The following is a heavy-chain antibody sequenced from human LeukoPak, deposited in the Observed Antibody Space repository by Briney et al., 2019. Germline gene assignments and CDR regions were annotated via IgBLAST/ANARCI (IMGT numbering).Heavy chain of an antibody. D-gene: IGHD4-17*01. J-gene: IGHJ4*02. CDR1: GFTVSNKY. V-gene: IGHV3-66*03. CDR3: ARDSYGDYEKY. Sequence: GGSLRLSCAASGFTVSNKYMSWLRQAPGKGLEWVSVSDSNGYTYYADSVEGRFTISRDNFKNTLYLQMNSLRAEDTAVYYFARDSYGDYEKYWGQGTLVIVSS. CDR2: SDSNGYT.